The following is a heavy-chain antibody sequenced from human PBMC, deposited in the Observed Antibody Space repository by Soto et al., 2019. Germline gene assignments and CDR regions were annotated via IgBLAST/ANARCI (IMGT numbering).Heavy chain of an antibody. CDR2: ITPFNGNT. J-gene: IGHJ4*02. Sequence: QMQLVQSGAEVKKTGSSVKVYCKGSGNTFTYVYLHWVRQAPGQALEWMGWITPFNGNTKYAQKFQDRVTFTWDTSLNTAYMELSSLRSDDTAMFYCASGRYDDSGYFDYWGQGTLVTVSS. CDR1: GNTFTYVY. CDR3: ASGRYDDSGYFDY. V-gene: IGHV1-45*02. D-gene: IGHD3-22*01.